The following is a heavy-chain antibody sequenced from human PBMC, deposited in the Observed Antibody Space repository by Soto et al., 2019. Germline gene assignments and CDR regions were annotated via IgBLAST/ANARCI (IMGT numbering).Heavy chain of an antibody. J-gene: IGHJ4*02. D-gene: IGHD6-13*01. CDR3: AFPATADFDY. CDR1: GGSISSTNW. Sequence: PSETLSLTSDVSGGSISSTNWWTCVRQSPGRGLEWIGEIYHSGTTNYSPSLKSRVNIAVDMSTDHLSLTLISVTAADTAVYCCAFPATADFDYWGKGILVTVSS. V-gene: IGHV4-4*01. CDR2: IYHSGTT.